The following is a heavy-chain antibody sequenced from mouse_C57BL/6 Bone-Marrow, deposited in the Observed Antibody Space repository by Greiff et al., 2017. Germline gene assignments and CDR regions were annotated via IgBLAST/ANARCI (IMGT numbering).Heavy chain of an antibody. CDR1: GFSFNTYA. Sequence: EVMLVESGGGLVQPKGSLKLSCAASGFSFNTYAMNWVRQAPGKGLEWVARIRSKSNNYATYYADSVKDRFTISRDDSESMLYLQMNNVKTEDTAMYYCVRGGTVVSHGDYFDDWGQGTTLTVSA. D-gene: IGHD1-1*01. V-gene: IGHV10-1*01. CDR3: VRGGTVVSHGDYFDD. CDR2: IRSKSNNYAT. J-gene: IGHJ2*01.